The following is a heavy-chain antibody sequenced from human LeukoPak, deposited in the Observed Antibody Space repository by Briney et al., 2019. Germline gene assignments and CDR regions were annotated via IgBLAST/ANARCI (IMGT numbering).Heavy chain of an antibody. CDR2: ISANNGNT. CDR3: AREVEDIVLNDYYYMDV. D-gene: IGHD2-8*01. CDR1: GYTFTTYG. Sequence: ASEKVSCKASGYTFTTYGISWVRQAPGQGLEWMGWISANNGNTNYAQKFQGRVTMTTDTSTSTAYMELRSLRSDDTAVYYCAREVEDIVLNDYYYMDVWGKGTTVTVSS. J-gene: IGHJ6*03. V-gene: IGHV1-18*01.